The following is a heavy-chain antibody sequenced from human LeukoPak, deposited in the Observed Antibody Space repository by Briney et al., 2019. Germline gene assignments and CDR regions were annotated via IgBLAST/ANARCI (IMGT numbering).Heavy chain of an antibody. V-gene: IGHV3-48*03. CDR2: ISSSGSTI. CDR3: ARAYYGSTFDC. CDR1: GFTFSSYE. J-gene: IGHJ4*02. D-gene: IGHD3-10*01. Sequence: PGGSLRLSCAASGFTFSSYEMNWIRQAPGKGLEWVSYISSSGSTIYYADSVKGRFTISRDNAKNSLYLQMNSLRAEDTAVYYCARAYYGSTFDCWGRGTLVTVSS.